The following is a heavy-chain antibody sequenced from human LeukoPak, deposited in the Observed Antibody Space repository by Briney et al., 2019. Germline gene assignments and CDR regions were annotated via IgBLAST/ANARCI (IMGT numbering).Heavy chain of an antibody. V-gene: IGHV4-59*11. CDR1: GGSMNSHY. D-gene: IGHD3-22*01. Sequence: PSETLSLTCTVSGGSMNSHYWSWIRQPPGKGQEWIGFIFYTGRTRYNPSLRSRVIILADTSKNDFSLKLASVTAADTAVYYCARLLDYDSSGDPDIFDVWGQGIMVTVSS. CDR3: ARLLDYDSSGDPDIFDV. J-gene: IGHJ3*01. CDR2: IFYTGRT.